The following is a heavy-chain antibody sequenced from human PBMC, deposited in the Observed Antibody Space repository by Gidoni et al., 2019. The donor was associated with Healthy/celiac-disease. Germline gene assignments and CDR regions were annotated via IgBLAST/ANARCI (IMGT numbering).Heavy chain of an antibody. CDR3: AREGSFASYYDSSGLHYYYYGMDV. Sequence: EVQLVESGGGLAKPGRSLSLSCAASGFPSRTYSMNCVRQPPGKGLEWVSSSSSSSSYIYYADSVKGRFTISRDNAKNSLYLQMNSLRDEDTAVYYCAREGSFASYYDSSGLHYYYYGMDVWGQGTTVTVSS. D-gene: IGHD3-22*01. CDR1: GFPSRTYS. V-gene: IGHV3-21*01. J-gene: IGHJ6*02. CDR2: SSSSSSYI.